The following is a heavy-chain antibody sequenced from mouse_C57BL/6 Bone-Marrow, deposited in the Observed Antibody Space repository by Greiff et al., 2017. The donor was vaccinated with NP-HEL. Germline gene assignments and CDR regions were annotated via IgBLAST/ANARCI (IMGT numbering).Heavy chain of an antibody. J-gene: IGHJ3*01. CDR1: GYTFTDYY. Sequence: EVQLLQSGPVLVKPGASVKMSCKASGYTFTDYYMNWVKQSHGKSLEWIGVINPYNGGTSYNQKFKGKATFTVDKSYSTAYMEHNSLTSKGTAVYYGSRPPSIPAWFAYWGQGTLVTVSA. CDR3: SRPPSIPAWFAY. V-gene: IGHV1-19*01. CDR2: INPYNGGT.